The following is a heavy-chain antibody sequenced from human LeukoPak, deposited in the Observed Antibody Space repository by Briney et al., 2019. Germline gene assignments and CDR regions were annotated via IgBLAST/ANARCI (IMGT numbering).Heavy chain of an antibody. V-gene: IGHV3-21*06. CDR2: ISSDSNYI. CDR3: AKVVVSARNIYTDSYYYMDV. CDR1: GFIFSSHT. Sequence: GGSLRLSCAASGFIFSSHTMNWVRQAPGKGLEWVSSISSDSNYIYYADSMKGRFTISRDNAENSVYLQMNNLRAEDTAVYYCAKVVVSARNIYTDSYYYMDVWSKGTTVTVSS. D-gene: IGHD1-14*01. J-gene: IGHJ6*03.